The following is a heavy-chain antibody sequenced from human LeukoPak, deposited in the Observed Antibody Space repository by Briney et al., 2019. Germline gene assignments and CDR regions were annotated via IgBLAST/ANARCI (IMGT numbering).Heavy chain of an antibody. J-gene: IGHJ4*02. D-gene: IGHD3-9*01. CDR2: IYHSGST. CDR3: ARGGRYFDWLSRLYYFDY. V-gene: IGHV4-38-2*02. Sequence: PSETLSLTCTVSGYSISSGYYWGWIRQPPGKGLEWIGSIYHSGSTYYNPSLKSRVTISVDTSKNQFSLKLSSVTAADTAVYYCARGGRYFDWLSRLYYFDYWGQGTLVTVSS. CDR1: GYSISSGYY.